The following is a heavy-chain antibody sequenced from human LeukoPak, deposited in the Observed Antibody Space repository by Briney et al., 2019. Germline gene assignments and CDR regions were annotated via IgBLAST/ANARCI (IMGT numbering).Heavy chain of an antibody. CDR1: RGSISSYY. V-gene: IGHV4-59*01. D-gene: IGHD2-15*01. CDR3: ARVRVAVEALYYFDL. Sequence: SETLSPTCTVSRGSISSYYWTWVRQPPGKGLEWIGHIFYTGNTNYNPSLRSRVTISLDTSKKQFSLKLTSVTAADTALYYCARVRVAVEALYYFDLWGQGTPVTVSS. CDR2: IFYTGNT. J-gene: IGHJ4*02.